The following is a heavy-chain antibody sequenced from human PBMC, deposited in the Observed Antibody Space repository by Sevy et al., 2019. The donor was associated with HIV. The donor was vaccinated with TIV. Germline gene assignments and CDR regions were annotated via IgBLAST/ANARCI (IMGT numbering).Heavy chain of an antibody. Sequence: GGSLRLSCAASGFTFSSYAMTWVRQAPGKGLEWVSGISASGAGTYYANSVKGRFTISRDNSKNTLYLQINSLRAEDTAVYYCAKLSCSDGNCFSIDYWGQGTLVTVSS. CDR1: GFTFSSYA. J-gene: IGHJ4*02. V-gene: IGHV3-23*01. CDR2: ISASGAGT. D-gene: IGHD2-15*01. CDR3: AKLSCSDGNCFSIDY.